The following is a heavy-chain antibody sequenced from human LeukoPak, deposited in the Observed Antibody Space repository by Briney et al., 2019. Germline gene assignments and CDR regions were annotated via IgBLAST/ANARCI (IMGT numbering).Heavy chain of an antibody. D-gene: IGHD1-26*01. V-gene: IGHV3-33*01. Sequence: HPGGSLRLSCAASGFTFSSYGMHWVRQAPGKGLEWVALIWYDGSNKYHADSVKGRFTISRDNSKNTLYLQVNSLRAEDTAVYYCARPESGNYYFDYWGQGTLVTVSS. CDR3: ARPESGNYYFDY. CDR1: GFTFSSYG. J-gene: IGHJ4*02. CDR2: IWYDGSNK.